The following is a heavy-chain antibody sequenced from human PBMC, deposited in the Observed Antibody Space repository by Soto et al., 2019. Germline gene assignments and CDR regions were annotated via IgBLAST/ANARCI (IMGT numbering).Heavy chain of an antibody. D-gene: IGHD3-10*01. J-gene: IGHJ6*02. V-gene: IGHV1-46*01. CDR3: ARGSGSFVYGMDV. CDR2: INPSTGST. Sequence: GASVKVSCKASGYSFTTYFVHWVRQAPGQGLEWMGRINPSTGSTTYPQKFQGRVTMTRDTSTSTVYMEVSSLTSEDTAVFYCARGSGSFVYGMDVWGQGTKVTVS. CDR1: GYSFTTYF.